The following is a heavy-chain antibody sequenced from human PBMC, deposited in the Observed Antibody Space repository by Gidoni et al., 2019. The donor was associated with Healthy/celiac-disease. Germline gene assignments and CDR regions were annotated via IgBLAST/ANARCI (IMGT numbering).Heavy chain of an antibody. CDR1: GFTFDDYA. CDR3: AKALLWFGELYSYFDY. J-gene: IGHJ4*02. CDR2: ISWNSGSI. Sequence: EVQLVESGGGLVQPGRSLRLSCAASGFTFDDYAMHWVRQAPGKGLEWVSGISWNSGSIGYADSVKGRFTISRDNAKNSLYLQMNSLRAEDTALYYCAKALLWFGELYSYFDYWGQGTLVTVSS. V-gene: IGHV3-9*01. D-gene: IGHD3-10*01.